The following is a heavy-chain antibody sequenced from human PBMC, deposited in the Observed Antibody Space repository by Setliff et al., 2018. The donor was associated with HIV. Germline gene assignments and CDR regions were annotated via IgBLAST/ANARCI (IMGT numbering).Heavy chain of an antibody. CDR3: ARGRQIGVGGAAAYDI. CDR2: IYYSGST. J-gene: IGHJ3*02. V-gene: IGHV4-4*02. CDR1: SESINIHNW. D-gene: IGHD1-26*01. Sequence: SETLSLTCVVSSESINIHNWWTWVRQPPGKGLEWIGEIYYSGSTDYNPSLKSRVTISVDKSKKQLSLRLTSVTAADTAVYFCARGRQIGVGGAAAYDIWGQGSVVTVSS.